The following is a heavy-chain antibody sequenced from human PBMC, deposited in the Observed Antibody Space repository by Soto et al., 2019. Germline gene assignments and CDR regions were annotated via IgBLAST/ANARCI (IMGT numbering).Heavy chain of an antibody. CDR3: ARQDYGGNTHYWYFDL. CDR2: ISYDGSNK. D-gene: IGHD4-17*01. Sequence: ESGRGVVQPGRSLRLSCAASGFAFSTYAMHWVRQAPGKGLEWVAVISYDGSNKYYADSVKGRFTISRDNSKNTLYLQMNSLRAEDTAVYYCARQDYGGNTHYWYFDLWGRGTLVTVSS. J-gene: IGHJ2*01. CDR1: GFAFSTYA. V-gene: IGHV3-30-3*01.